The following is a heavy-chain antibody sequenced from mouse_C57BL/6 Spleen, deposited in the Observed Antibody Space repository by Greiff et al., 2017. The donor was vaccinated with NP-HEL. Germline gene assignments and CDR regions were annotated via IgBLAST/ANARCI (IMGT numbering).Heavy chain of an antibody. CDR2: INPGSGGT. CDR1: GYAFTNYL. Sequence: VKLQESGAELVRPGTSVKVSCKASGYAFTNYLIEWVKQRPGQGLEWIGVINPGSGGTNYNEKFKGKATLTADKSSSTAYMQLSSLTSEDSAVYFCASPSLGGFAYWGQGTLVTVSA. CDR3: ASPSLGGFAY. V-gene: IGHV1-54*01. D-gene: IGHD3-3*01. J-gene: IGHJ3*01.